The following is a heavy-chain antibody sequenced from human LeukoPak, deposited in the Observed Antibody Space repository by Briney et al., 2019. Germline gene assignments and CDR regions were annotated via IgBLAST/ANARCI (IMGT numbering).Heavy chain of an antibody. D-gene: IGHD6-13*01. J-gene: IGHJ6*03. V-gene: IGHV4-61*02. CDR3: ARLIAAPAYYYMDV. Sequence: SETLSLTCTVSGGSISSGSYYWSWIRQPAGKGLEWIGRIYTSGSTNYNPSLKSRVTISVDTSKNQFSLKLSSVTAADTAVYYCARLIAAPAYYYMDVWGKGTTVTVSS. CDR2: IYTSGST. CDR1: GGSISSGSYY.